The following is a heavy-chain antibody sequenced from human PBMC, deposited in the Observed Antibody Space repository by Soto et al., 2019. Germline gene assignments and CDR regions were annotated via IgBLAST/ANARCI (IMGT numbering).Heavy chain of an antibody. CDR1: GDSISSTHW. CDR2: VYHSGST. D-gene: IGHD2-21*01. J-gene: IGHJ5*02. CDR3: ATLPARIVVTVLPITT. V-gene: IGHV4-4*02. Sequence: QVYLHQSGPGLVKPSGTLSLTCAVSGDSISSTHWWTWVRQTPGKGLEWIGEVYHSGSTSYNPSLKSRVTISLDKSNNQFSLKLTSVTAADTAVYYCATLPARIVVTVLPITTWGQGTLVSVSS.